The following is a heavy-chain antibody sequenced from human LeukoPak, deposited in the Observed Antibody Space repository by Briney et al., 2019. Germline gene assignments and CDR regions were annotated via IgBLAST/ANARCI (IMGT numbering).Heavy chain of an antibody. Sequence: GGSLRLFCAASGFTFRSYSMNWVRQAPGKGLEWVSYISSSSSTIYYADSVKGRFTISRDNAKNSLYLQMNSLRAEDTAVYYCARDGEARGYVGTDAFDIWGQGTMVTVSS. D-gene: IGHD5-12*01. CDR3: ARDGEARGYVGTDAFDI. CDR1: GFTFRSYS. J-gene: IGHJ3*02. V-gene: IGHV3-48*01. CDR2: ISSSSSTI.